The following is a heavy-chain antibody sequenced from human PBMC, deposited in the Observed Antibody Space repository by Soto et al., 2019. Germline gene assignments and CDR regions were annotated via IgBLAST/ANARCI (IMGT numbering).Heavy chain of an antibody. Sequence: SQTLSLTCAISGESVSSNSAAWNWIRQSPSRGLEWLGRTYYRSRWYHDYTVSVKSRITINPDTSKNQFSLQLNSVTLEDTAVYYCARGGLIWFGKSPTTXXNWFDPWGQGTLVTVSS. CDR3: ARGGLIWFGKSPTTXXNWFDP. CDR2: TYYRSRWYH. CDR1: GESVSSNSAA. V-gene: IGHV6-1*01. J-gene: IGHJ5*02. D-gene: IGHD3-10*01.